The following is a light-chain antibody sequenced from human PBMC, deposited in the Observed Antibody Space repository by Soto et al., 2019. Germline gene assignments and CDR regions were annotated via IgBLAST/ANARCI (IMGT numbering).Light chain of an antibody. CDR1: QSVSTY. V-gene: IGKV3-11*01. Sequence: EIVLTQSPATLSLSPGESASLSCRASQSVSTYLAWYPQKPGQAPRLLIYDASNRATGIPARFSGSGSGTTFTLTISGLEPEDFAFYYCQQRSDWPPTFGQGTRLEIK. J-gene: IGKJ5*01. CDR3: QQRSDWPPT. CDR2: DAS.